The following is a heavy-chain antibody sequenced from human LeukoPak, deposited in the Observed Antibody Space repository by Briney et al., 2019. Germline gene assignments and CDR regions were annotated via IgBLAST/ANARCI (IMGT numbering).Heavy chain of an antibody. CDR2: IHYSGST. CDR1: GGSISSSSYY. CDR3: ARTVGVQPLDY. J-gene: IGHJ4*02. Sequence: KPSETLSLTCTVSGGSISSSSYYWAWIRQPPGKGLEWMGSIHYSGSTYSNPSLKSRVTISVDTSKNQFSLKMSSVTAADTAVYYCARTVGVQPLDYGGQGIMVTVSS. V-gene: IGHV4-39*01. D-gene: IGHD3-10*01.